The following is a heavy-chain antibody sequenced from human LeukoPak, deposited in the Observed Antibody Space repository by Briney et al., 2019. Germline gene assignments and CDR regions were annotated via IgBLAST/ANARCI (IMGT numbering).Heavy chain of an antibody. J-gene: IGHJ4*02. V-gene: IGHV1-58*01. CDR2: IVVGSGNT. CDR3: AAGIVVVPAAPPSLDY. D-gene: IGHD2-2*01. CDR1: GFTFTSSA. Sequence: SVKVPCKASGFTFTSSAVQWVRQARGQRLGWIGWIVVGSGNTNYAQKFQERVTITRDMSTSTAYMELSSLRSEDTAVYYCAAGIVVVPAAPPSLDYWGQGTLVTVSS.